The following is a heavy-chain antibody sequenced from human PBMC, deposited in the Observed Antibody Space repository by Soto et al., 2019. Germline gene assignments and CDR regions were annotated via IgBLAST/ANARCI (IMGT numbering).Heavy chain of an antibody. CDR1: GGPVSGDDLY. CDR2: INHSGST. V-gene: IGHV4-34*01. D-gene: IGHD2-15*01. CDR3: ARGRGPIVVVVAARPYFDY. J-gene: IGHJ4*02. Sequence: SETLSLTCVVSGGPVSGDDLYWSWIRQPPGKGLEWIGEINHSGSTNYNPSLKSRVTISVDTSKNQFSLKLSSVTAADTAVYYCARGRGPIVVVVAARPYFDYWGQGTLVTVSS.